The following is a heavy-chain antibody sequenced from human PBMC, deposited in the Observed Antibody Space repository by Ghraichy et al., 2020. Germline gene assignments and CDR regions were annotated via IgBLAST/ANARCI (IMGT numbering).Heavy chain of an antibody. D-gene: IGHD6-13*01. Sequence: SQTLSLTCSVSGGSINSYYWSWIRQPPGKGLEWIGYIYPTVSTNYNPSLKSRVTISLDTSKNQFSLRLNSVTAADTAVYYCARLIHSSNWYEFYFDYWGQGTLVPVSS. CDR2: IYPTVST. CDR3: ARLIHSSNWYEFYFDY. J-gene: IGHJ4*02. CDR1: GGSINSYY. V-gene: IGHV4-4*09.